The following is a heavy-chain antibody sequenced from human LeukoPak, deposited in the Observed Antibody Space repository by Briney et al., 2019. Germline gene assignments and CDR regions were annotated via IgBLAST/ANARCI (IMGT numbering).Heavy chain of an antibody. V-gene: IGHV3-23*01. CDR1: GFPFTTYT. CDR2: ISGDGGGT. J-gene: IGHJ4*02. D-gene: IGHD2-15*01. Sequence: RTGGSLRLSCAASGFPFTTYTMAWVRQAPGGGLEWVSCISGDGGGTYYADSVKGRFAISRDNSKSTLYLQMNSLRAEDTAVYYCLKDFGRNIDGPGYWGRGTLVTVSS. CDR3: LKDFGRNIDGPGY.